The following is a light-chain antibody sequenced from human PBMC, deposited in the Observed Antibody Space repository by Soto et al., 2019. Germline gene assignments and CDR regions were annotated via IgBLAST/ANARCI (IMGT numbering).Light chain of an antibody. J-gene: IGLJ2*01. CDR1: SRHSSYA. CDR2: LNSDGRH. V-gene: IGLV4-69*01. CDR3: QTWGTGILV. Sequence: QAVVTQSPSASASLGASVKLTCTLSSRHSSYAIAWHQQQPEKGPRYLMKLNSDGRHTKGDGIPDRFSGSSSGTERYLTISSLQSEDEADYYCQTWGTGILVVGGGTKLTV.